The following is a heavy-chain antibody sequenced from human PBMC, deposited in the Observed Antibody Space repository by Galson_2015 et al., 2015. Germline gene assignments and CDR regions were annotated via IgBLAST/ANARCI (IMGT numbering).Heavy chain of an antibody. Sequence: SVKVSCKASGGIFSSYAISWVRQAPGQGLEWIGGIIPTFDTANYAQKFQGRVTITADKFTSTTYIELGSLRSDDTAMFYCARAVAGTFNWLSAFDIWGQGTMVTVSS. D-gene: IGHD6-19*01. V-gene: IGHV1-69*06. CDR2: IIPTFDTA. J-gene: IGHJ3*02. CDR1: GGIFSSYA. CDR3: ARAVAGTFNWLSAFDI.